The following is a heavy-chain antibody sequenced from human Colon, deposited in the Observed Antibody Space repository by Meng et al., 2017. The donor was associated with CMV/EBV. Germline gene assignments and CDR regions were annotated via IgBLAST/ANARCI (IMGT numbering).Heavy chain of an antibody. CDR2: IYYSGST. Sequence: SETLSLTCTVSGFSISNYYWSWIRQPPGKGLEWLGYIYYSGSTDYNPSLQSRVTISVDTSKNQFSLKLSSVTAADTAVYYRARVLPFSPYYGVDVWGQGTTVTVSS. CDR1: GFSISNYY. V-gene: IGHV4-59*01. CDR3: ARVLPFSPYYGVDV. D-gene: IGHD3-3*01. J-gene: IGHJ6*02.